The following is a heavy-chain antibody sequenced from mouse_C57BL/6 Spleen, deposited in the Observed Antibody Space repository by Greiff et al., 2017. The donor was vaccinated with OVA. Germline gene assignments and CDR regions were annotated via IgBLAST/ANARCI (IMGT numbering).Heavy chain of an antibody. CDR1: GFTFNTYA. Sequence: EVQLVESGGGLVQPKGSLKLSCAASGFTFNTYAMHLVRQAPGMGLEWVVRIRSKSSNYATYYADSVKDRFTISRDDSQSMLYLQMNNLKTEDTAMYYCVRVNDGYGPYYFDYWGQGTTLTGTS. CDR3: VRVNDGYGPYYFDY. D-gene: IGHD2-3*01. J-gene: IGHJ2*01. V-gene: IGHV10-3*01. CDR2: IRSKSSNYAT.